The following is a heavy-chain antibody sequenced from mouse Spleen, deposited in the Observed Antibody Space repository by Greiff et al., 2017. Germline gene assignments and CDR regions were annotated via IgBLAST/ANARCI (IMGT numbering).Heavy chain of an antibody. D-gene: IGHD2-1*01. CDR2: ISSGGSYT. CDR1: GFTFSGYA. Sequence: EVQGVESGGGLVKPGGSLKLSCAASGFTFSGYAMSWVRQTPEKRLEWVATISSGGSYTYYPDSVKGRFTISRDNAKNTLYLQMSSLRSEDTAMYYCAGHAYGNYDYAMDYWGQGTSVTVSS. J-gene: IGHJ4*01. CDR3: AGHAYGNYDYAMDY. V-gene: IGHV5-9-3*01.